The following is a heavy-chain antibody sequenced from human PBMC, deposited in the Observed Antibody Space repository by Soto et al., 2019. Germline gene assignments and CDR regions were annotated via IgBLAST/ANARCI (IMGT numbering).Heavy chain of an antibody. CDR2: VHPLAGET. V-gene: IGHV1-2*02. Sequence: QVQLVQSGAAVKTPGASVKVSCKASGYTLGALYMHWLRQAPGQGLEWMGYVHPLAGETLYGLKFQGRVAMTRDTFVSTVYMELTGMKSEVTAVYFFTGAQAYLGYDYRGQGTLVSVSS. D-gene: IGHD3-3*02. CDR3: TGAQAYLGYDY. CDR1: GYTLGALY. J-gene: IGHJ4*02.